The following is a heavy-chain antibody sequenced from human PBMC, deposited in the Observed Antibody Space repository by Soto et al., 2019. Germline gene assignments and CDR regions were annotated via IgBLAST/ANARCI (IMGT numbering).Heavy chain of an antibody. V-gene: IGHV3-23*01. J-gene: IGHJ3*02. CDR2: ISGSGGST. CDR3: AKGIVVVVGATPNDAFDI. CDR1: GFTFSSYA. Sequence: GGSLRLSCAASGFTFSSYAMSWVRQAPGKGLEWVSAISGSGGSTYYADSVKGRFTISRDNSKNTLYLQMNSLRAEDTAVYYCAKGIVVVVGATPNDAFDIWGQGTMVTVSS. D-gene: IGHD2-15*01.